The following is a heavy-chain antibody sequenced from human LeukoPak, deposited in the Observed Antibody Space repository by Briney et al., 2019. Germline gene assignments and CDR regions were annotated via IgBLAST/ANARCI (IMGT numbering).Heavy chain of an antibody. CDR1: GYTFTSYD. CDR2: MNPNSGNT. CDR3: ARCAVGATTNDY. Sequence: ASVKVSCKASGYTFTSYDINWVRQATGQGLEWMGWMNPNSGNTGYAQKFQGRVTMTRNTSISTAYMELSSLRSEDTAVYYCARCAVGATTNDYWGQGTLVTVSS. V-gene: IGHV1-8*01. J-gene: IGHJ4*02. D-gene: IGHD1-26*01.